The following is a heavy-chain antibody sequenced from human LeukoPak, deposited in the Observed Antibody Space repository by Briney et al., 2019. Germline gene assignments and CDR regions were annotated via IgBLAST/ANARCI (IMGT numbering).Heavy chain of an antibody. CDR2: ISYDGSNK. CDR3: ATFSGAHHKTFDS. Sequence: GGSLRLSCAAPGFTFSSYAMHWVRQAPGKGLEWVAVISYDGSNKYYADSVKGRFTISRDNSRNTLYLQMNSLRAEDTAVYYCATFSGAHHKTFDSWGQGTLVTVSS. J-gene: IGHJ4*02. D-gene: IGHD1-14*01. V-gene: IGHV3-30*04. CDR1: GFTFSSYA.